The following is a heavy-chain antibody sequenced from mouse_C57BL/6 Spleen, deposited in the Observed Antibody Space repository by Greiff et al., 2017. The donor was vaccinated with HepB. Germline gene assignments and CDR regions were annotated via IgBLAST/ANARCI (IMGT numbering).Heavy chain of an antibody. CDR2: IDPSDSET. CDR3: ARSPSYSNYFYYAMDY. D-gene: IGHD2-5*01. V-gene: IGHV1-52*01. J-gene: IGHJ4*01. CDR1: GYTFTSYW. Sequence: VQLQQPGAELVRPGSSVKLSCKASGYTFTSYWMHWVKQRPIQGLEWIGNIDPSDSETHYNQKFKDKATLTVDKSSSTAYMQLSSLTSEDSAVYYCARSPSYSNYFYYAMDYWGQGTSVTVSS.